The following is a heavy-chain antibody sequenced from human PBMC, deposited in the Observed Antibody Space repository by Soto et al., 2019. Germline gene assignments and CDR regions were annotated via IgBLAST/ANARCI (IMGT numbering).Heavy chain of an antibody. CDR1: GDSISSGTYY. CDR3: ARGRSSHRY. Sequence: SETLSLTCTVSGDSISSGTYYWSWIRQHPGKGLEWIGYIHYSESTYYNPSLKSRVTISVDTSKNQFSLKLSSVTGADTAVYYCARGRSSHRYWGQGTLVTVSS. V-gene: IGHV4-31*03. CDR2: IHYSEST. J-gene: IGHJ4*02.